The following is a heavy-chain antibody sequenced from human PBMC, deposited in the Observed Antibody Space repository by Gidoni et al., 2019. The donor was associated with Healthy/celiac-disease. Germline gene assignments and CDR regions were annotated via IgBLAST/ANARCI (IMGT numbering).Heavy chain of an antibody. V-gene: IGHV4-38-2*02. J-gene: IGHJ4*02. CDR1: GYSISSGYY. CDR3: ARYGDYVY. Sequence: QVQLQESGPGLVKPSETLSLTCTVSGYSISSGYYWGWIRQPPGKGLEWIGSIYHSGSTYYNPSLKSRVTISVDTSKNQFSLKLSSVTAADTAVYYCARYGDYVYWGQGTLVTVSS. D-gene: IGHD4-17*01. CDR2: IYHSGST.